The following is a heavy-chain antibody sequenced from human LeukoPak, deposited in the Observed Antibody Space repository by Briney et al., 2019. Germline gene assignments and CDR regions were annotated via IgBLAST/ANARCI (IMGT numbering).Heavy chain of an antibody. CDR1: GYSLTELP. D-gene: IGHD5-18*01. CDR3: ATDGVDPVLVQGGGVGY. V-gene: IGHV1-24*01. CDR2: FDPEDGEA. Sequence: ASVKVSCKVSGYSLTELPIHWVRQAPAAGLEWMGTFDPEDGEAIYAQKFKGRVTMTEDTSTDTAYLELNNLRSDDTAVYYCATDGVDPVLVQGGGVGYWGQGTLVTVSS. J-gene: IGHJ4*02.